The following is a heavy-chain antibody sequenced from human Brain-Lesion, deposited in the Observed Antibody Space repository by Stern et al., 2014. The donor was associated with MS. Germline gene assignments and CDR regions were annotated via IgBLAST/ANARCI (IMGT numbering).Heavy chain of an antibody. V-gene: IGHV1-2*02. D-gene: IGHD3-3*01. J-gene: IGHJ6*02. CDR1: GYIFTGYY. CDR3: ARDQRGITIFGVVTDYYYLGMDV. CDR2: INPNTGGT. Sequence: QVQLVQYGAEVKKPGASVKVSCKTSGYIFTGYYIHWVRPDPGQGLEWMAWINPNTGGTKYAQKFQGRVTMSRDTSISTAYVELSSLTSDDTAVYYCARDQRGITIFGVVTDYYYLGMDVWGQGTTVTVSS.